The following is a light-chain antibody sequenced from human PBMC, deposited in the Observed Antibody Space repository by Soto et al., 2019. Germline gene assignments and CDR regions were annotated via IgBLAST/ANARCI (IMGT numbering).Light chain of an antibody. CDR2: GAS. CDR1: QSVSNN. V-gene: IGKV3-15*01. J-gene: IGKJ4*01. CDR3: QQYNNWPPLT. Sequence: IVMSRSPATLSVSPGENEKLYCRASQSVSNNLTWYQQKPGQPPRLLIYGASTRATGVPGRFSGSGSGTEFTLTISSLQSEDFAVYYCQQYNNWPPLTFGGGTKVDIK.